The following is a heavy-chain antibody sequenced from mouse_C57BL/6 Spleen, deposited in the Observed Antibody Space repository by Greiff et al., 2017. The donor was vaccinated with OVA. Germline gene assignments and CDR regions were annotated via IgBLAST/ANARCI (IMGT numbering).Heavy chain of an antibody. J-gene: IGHJ1*03. Sequence: VQLQQSGAELVKPGASVKLSCTASGFTITDYYMHWVKQTTEQGLEWIGTIDPEDGDTTYAPKFQGKATITADTSSNTAYLQISSLTSEDTAVYYCARSPYCGSGYRYCEGWGTGTTVTVAS. CDR3: ARSPYCGSGYRYCEG. V-gene: IGHV14-2*01. D-gene: IGHD1-1*01. CDR1: GFTITDYY. CDR2: IDPEDGDT.